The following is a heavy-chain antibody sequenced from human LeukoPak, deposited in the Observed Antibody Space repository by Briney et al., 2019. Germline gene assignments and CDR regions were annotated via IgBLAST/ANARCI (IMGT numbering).Heavy chain of an antibody. CDR2: IKSKTNGGTT. V-gene: IGHV3-15*01. CDR3: TSHYGDYVDY. Sequence: GGSLRLSCAASGFTFSNAWMSWVRQAPGKGLEWVGRIKSKTNGGTTDYAAPVKGRFTISRDDSKNTLYLQMNSLKTEATAVYYCTSHYGDYVDYWGQGTLVTVSS. CDR1: GFTFSNAW. D-gene: IGHD4-17*01. J-gene: IGHJ4*02.